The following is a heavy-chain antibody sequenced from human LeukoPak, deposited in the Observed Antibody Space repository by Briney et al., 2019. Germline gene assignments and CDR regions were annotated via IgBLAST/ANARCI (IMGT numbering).Heavy chain of an antibody. CDR2: ITPILGIA. D-gene: IGHD3-22*01. J-gene: IGHJ6*02. CDR1: GGTFSSYA. V-gene: IGHV1-69*04. CDR3: ARDRTRKMVVYYGMDV. Sequence: SVKVSCKASGGTFSSYAISWVRQAPGQGLEWMGRITPILGIANNAQKFQGRVTITADKSTSTAYMELNSLRSEDTAVYYCARDRTRKMVVYYGMDVWGQGTTVTVSS.